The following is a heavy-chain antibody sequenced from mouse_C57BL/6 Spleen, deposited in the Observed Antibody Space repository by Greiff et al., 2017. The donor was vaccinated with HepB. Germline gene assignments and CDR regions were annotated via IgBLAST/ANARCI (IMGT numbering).Heavy chain of an antibody. Sequence: QVQLQQPGAELVRPGTSVKLSCKASGYTFTSYWMHWVKQRPGQGLEWIGVIDPSDSYTNYNQKFKGKATLTVDTSSSTAYMQLSSLTSEDSAVYYCARKGYYGSSYYWYFDVWGTGTTVTVSS. D-gene: IGHD1-1*01. J-gene: IGHJ1*03. CDR3: ARKGYYGSSYYWYFDV. CDR2: IDPSDSYT. V-gene: IGHV1-59*01. CDR1: GYTFTSYW.